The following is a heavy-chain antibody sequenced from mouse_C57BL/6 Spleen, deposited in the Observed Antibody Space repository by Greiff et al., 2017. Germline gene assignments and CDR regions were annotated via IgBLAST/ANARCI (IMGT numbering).Heavy chain of an antibody. D-gene: IGHD3-2*02. CDR1: GYAFTSYW. J-gene: IGHJ2*01. CDR3: ARRAAQALDY. CDR2: IHPNSGST. V-gene: IGHV1-64*01. Sequence: QVQLQQPGAELVKPGASVKLSCKASGYAFTSYWMHWVKQRPGQGLEWIGMIHPNSGSTNYNEKFKSKATLTVDKSSSTAYMQLSSLTSEDSAVYYCARRAAQALDYWGQGTTLTVSS.